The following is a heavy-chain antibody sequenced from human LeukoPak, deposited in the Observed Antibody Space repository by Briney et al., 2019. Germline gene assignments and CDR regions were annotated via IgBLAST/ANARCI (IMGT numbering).Heavy chain of an antibody. V-gene: IGHV4-59*08. J-gene: IGHJ6*02. D-gene: IGHD4-17*01. CDR1: GGSISSYY. CDR3: ARRGGRDYGDYENYYYYGMDV. Sequence: SETLSLTCTVSGGSISSYYWRWIRQPPGKGLEWIGYIYYSGSTNYNPSLKSRVTISVDTSKNQFSLKLSSVTAADTAVYYCARRGGRDYGDYENYYYYGMDVWGQGTTVTVSS. CDR2: IYYSGST.